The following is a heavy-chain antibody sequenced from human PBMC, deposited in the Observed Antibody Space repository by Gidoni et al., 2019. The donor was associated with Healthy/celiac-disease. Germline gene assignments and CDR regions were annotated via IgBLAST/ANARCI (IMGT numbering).Heavy chain of an antibody. CDR3: ATQWELRGFWYFDY. Sequence: ELEWMGGIIPIFGTANYAQKFQGRVTITADKSTSTAYMELSSLRSEDTAVYYCATQWELRGFWYFDYWGQGTLVTVSS. V-gene: IGHV1-69*06. D-gene: IGHD1-26*01. J-gene: IGHJ4*02. CDR2: IIPIFGTA.